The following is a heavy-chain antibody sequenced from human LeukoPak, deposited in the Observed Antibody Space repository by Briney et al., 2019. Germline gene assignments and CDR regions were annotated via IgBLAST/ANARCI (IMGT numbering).Heavy chain of an antibody. CDR1: GDSISSGNYY. Sequence: SETLSLTCTVSGDSISSGNYYWSWIRQPAGKGLEWIGRIWTDGVTSYKPSLKSRVTISVDTSKNQFSLKLSSVTAADTAVYYCAREGYSSAAPFDYWGQGTLVTVSS. J-gene: IGHJ4*02. CDR3: AREGYSSAAPFDY. CDR2: IWTDGVT. V-gene: IGHV4-61*02. D-gene: IGHD6-13*01.